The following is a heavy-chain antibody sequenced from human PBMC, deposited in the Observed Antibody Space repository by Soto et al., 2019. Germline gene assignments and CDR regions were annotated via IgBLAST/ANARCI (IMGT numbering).Heavy chain of an antibody. V-gene: IGHV1-8*01. Sequence: ASVKVSCKASGYTFTSYDINWVRQATGQGLEWMGWMNPNSGNTGYAQKFQGRVTMTRNTSISTAYMELSSLRSEDTAVYYCATASYYDFWSGYHPSGYGLDVWGQGTTVTVSS. CDR1: GYTFTSYD. CDR2: MNPNSGNT. CDR3: ATASYYDFWSGYHPSGYGLDV. D-gene: IGHD3-3*01. J-gene: IGHJ6*02.